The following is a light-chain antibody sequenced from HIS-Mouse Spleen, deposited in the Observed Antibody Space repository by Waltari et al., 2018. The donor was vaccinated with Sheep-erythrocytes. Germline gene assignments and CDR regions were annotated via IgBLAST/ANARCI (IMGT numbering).Light chain of an antibody. CDR3: CSYAGSYNHI. V-gene: IGLV2-11*01. Sequence: QSPLTQPRSVSGSPGQSVIIPCTGTSSDVGGYNYVSWYQQHPGKAPKLMIYDVSKRPSGVPDRFSGSKSGNTASLTISGLQAEDEADYYCCSYAGSYNHIFATGTKVTVL. J-gene: IGLJ1*01. CDR2: DVS. CDR1: SSDVGGYNY.